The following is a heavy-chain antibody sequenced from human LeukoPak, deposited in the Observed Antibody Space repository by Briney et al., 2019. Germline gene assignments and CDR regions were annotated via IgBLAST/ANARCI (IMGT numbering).Heavy chain of an antibody. CDR2: IYYGGST. CDR1: GGSVSSSHY. V-gene: IGHV4-39*07. Sequence: PSETLSLTCTVSGGSVSSSHYWGWIRQPPGKGLEWIGSIYYGGSTYYNASLRSRVTTSVDTSKNQFSLKLSSVTAADTAVYYCAKSTYYYDTFVNAFDLWGQGTVVTVSS. CDR3: AKSTYYYDTFVNAFDL. D-gene: IGHD3-22*01. J-gene: IGHJ3*01.